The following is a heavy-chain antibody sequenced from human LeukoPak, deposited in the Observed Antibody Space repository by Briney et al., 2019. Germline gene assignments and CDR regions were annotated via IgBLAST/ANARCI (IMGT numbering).Heavy chain of an antibody. V-gene: IGHV1-3*01. CDR3: ARDRGGATTVY. CDR1: GYTFTSYG. D-gene: IGHD1-26*01. J-gene: IGHJ4*02. Sequence: ASVKVSCKASGYTFTSYGISWVRQAPGQRLEWMGWINAGNGNTEYSQKFQGRVTITGDTSASTANLELSSLRSEDTAVYYCARDRGGATTVYWGQGTLVTVSS. CDR2: INAGNGNT.